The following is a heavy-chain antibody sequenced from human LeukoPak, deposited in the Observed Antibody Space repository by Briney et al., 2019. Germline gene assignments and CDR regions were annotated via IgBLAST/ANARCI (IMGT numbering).Heavy chain of an antibody. J-gene: IGHJ4*02. Sequence: SETLSLTCTVSGGSISSGGYYWSWIRQHPGRGLEWIGYIYYIGSTYYNPSLKTRVTISVDTSKNQFSQKLSLVAAADTAYYCGARVISGVGYSYGLYFDYWGQGTLVTVAS. D-gene: IGHD5-18*01. CDR2: IYYIGST. CDR1: GGSISSGGYY. V-gene: IGHV4-31*03. CDR3: ARVISGVGYSYGLYFDY.